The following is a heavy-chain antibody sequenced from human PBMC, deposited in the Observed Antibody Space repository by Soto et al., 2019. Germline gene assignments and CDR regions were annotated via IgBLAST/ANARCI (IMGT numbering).Heavy chain of an antibody. CDR1: GVPFSSYA. D-gene: IGHD4-17*01. CDR2: ISGSGGST. V-gene: IGHV3-23*01. Sequence: GGSLRLSCAASGVPFSSYAMSWVRQAPGKGLEWVSAISGSGGSTYYADSVKGRFTISRDNSKNTLYLQMNSLRAEDTAVYYCARSDNYGDYMVDYWGQGTLVTVSS. J-gene: IGHJ4*02. CDR3: ARSDNYGDYMVDY.